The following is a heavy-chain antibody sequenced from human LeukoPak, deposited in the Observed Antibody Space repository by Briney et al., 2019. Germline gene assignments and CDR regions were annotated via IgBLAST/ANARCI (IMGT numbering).Heavy chain of an antibody. D-gene: IGHD3-10*01. V-gene: IGHV4-31*03. CDR3: ARGRPYYYGSGSHSALDS. CDR2: IYPSGDN. CDR1: GDSITSDGFH. Sequence: SQTLSLTCSVSGDSITSDGFHWSWIRQHPQKGLEWIGHIYPSGDNYYNPSLKTRASISLDTYKDQFSLRLTSVTVADTAVYFCARGRPYYYGSGSHSALDSWGQGTMITVSS. J-gene: IGHJ4*02.